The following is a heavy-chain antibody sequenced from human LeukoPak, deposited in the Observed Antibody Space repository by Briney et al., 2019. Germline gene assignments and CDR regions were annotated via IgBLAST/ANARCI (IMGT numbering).Heavy chain of an antibody. CDR2: ISSSSSYI. D-gene: IGHD3-9*01. CDR1: GFTFSSYS. V-gene: IGHV3-21*01. Sequence: GGSLRLSCAASGFTFSSYSMKWVRQAPGKGLEWVSSISSSSSYIYYADSVKGRFTISRDNAKNSLYLQMNSLRAEDTAVYYCVRDTYYDILTGPSRLDVWGKGTTVTVSS. CDR3: VRDTYYDILTGPSRLDV. J-gene: IGHJ6*04.